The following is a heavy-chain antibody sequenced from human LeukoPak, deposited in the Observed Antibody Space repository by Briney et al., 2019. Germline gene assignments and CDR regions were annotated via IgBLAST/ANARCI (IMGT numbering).Heavy chain of an antibody. CDR1: GGTFSSYA. CDR2: IIPIFGTA. Sequence: ASVKVSCTASGGTFSSYAISWVRQAPGQGLEWMGGIIPIFGTANYAQKFQGRVTITADESTSTAYMELSSLRSEDTAVYYCARSESGYCSGGSCYSTLDYWGQGTLVTVSS. J-gene: IGHJ4*02. V-gene: IGHV1-69*13. CDR3: ARSESGYCSGGSCYSTLDY. D-gene: IGHD2-15*01.